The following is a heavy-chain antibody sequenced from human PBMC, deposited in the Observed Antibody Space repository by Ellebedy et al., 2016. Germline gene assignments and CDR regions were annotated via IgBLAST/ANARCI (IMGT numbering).Heavy chain of an antibody. D-gene: IGHD3-10*01. CDR2: ISYDGSNK. CDR3: ARDRGGYYYYYGMDV. V-gene: IGHV3-30-3*01. J-gene: IGHJ6*02. Sequence: GESLKISXAAPGFTFSSYAMHWVRQAPGKGLEWVAVISYDGSNKYYADSVKGRFTISRDNSKNTLYLQMNSLRAEDTAVYYCARDRGGYYYYYGMDVWGQGTTVTVSS. CDR1: GFTFSSYA.